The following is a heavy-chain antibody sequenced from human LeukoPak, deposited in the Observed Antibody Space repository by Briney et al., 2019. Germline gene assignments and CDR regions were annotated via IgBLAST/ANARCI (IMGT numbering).Heavy chain of an antibody. CDR1: GYSFTSYW. Sequence: HGESLKISCKGSGYSFTSYWIGWVRQMPGKGLEWMGIIYPGDSDTRYSPSFQGQVTISADKSISTAYLQWSSLKASDTAMYYCARSAGDCGGVSWFDPWGQGTLVTVSS. J-gene: IGHJ5*02. CDR3: ARSAGDCGGVSWFDP. D-gene: IGHD2-21*02. V-gene: IGHV5-51*01. CDR2: IYPGDSDT.